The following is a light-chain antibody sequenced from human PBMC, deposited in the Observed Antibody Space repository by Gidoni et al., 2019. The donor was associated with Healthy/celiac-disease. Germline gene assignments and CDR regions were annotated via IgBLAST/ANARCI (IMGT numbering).Light chain of an antibody. Sequence: ELVLPQSPATLSSSPAETATLSCSASLCVSSYLAWYQQQPGQAPRLLLYDASTSPTGSPARLSGSGSSTDDILTTSSRQHQDVAVYYCQQRSNRTSLTFGGGTKVEIK. V-gene: IGKV3-11*01. CDR2: DAS. CDR1: LCVSSY. J-gene: IGKJ4*01. CDR3: QQRSNRTSLT.